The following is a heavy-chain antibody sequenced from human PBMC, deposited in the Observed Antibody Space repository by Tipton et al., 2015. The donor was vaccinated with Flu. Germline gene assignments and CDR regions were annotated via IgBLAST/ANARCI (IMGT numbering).Heavy chain of an antibody. CDR2: INQSGST. D-gene: IGHD6-19*01. CDR3: ARGSGEINIYLDS. J-gene: IGHJ4*02. V-gene: IGHV4-34*01. Sequence: TLSLTCSVSGDSIGNAYYWSWIRRPPGKGLEWIGEINQSGSTNSNPSLKSRAAISVDTSKNQFSLKLSSLTAADTAVYYCARGSGEINIYLDSWGQGTVVTVSS. CDR1: GDSIGNAYY.